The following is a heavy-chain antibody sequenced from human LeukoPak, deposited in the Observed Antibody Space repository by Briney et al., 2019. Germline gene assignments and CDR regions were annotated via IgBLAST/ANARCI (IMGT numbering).Heavy chain of an antibody. D-gene: IGHD1-26*01. Sequence: SVKVSCKASGFTFPSSAVQWVRQARGQRLEWIGWIVVGRGNTNYAQKFQERVTITRDMSSGTAYMVLGSLRSEDTAIYYCAATSVGATINDAFDIWGQGTLVTVSS. CDR1: GFTFPSSA. CDR2: IVVGRGNT. J-gene: IGHJ3*02. V-gene: IGHV1-58*01. CDR3: AATSVGATINDAFDI.